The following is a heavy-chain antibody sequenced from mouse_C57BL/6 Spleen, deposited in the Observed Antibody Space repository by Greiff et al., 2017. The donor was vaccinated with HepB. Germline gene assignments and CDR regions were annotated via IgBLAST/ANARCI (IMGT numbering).Heavy chain of an antibody. J-gene: IGHJ2*01. CDR3: ARNRDYCSSSY. D-gene: IGHD1-1*01. CDR2: INPGSGGT. V-gene: IGHV1-54*01. CDR1: GYAFTNYL. Sequence: QVQLQQSGAELVRPGTSVKVSCKASGYAFTNYLIEWVKQRPGQGLEWIGVINPGSGGTDYNEKFKGKATLTADKSSSTAYMQLSSLTSEDSAVYFCARNRDYCSSSYWGQGTTLTVSS.